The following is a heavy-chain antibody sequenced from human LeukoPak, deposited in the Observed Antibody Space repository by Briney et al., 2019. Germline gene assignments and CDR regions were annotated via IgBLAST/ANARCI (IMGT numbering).Heavy chain of an antibody. V-gene: IGHV1-18*01. Sequence: ASVKVSCKASGYDFINYGISWVRQAPGQGLEWMGWRSIYNGNTDYKLQGRVTMTTDTSTSTAYMEVRSLRSGDTAVYYCARGGPFPSGSSSREYYLDYWGQGTLVTVSS. J-gene: IGHJ4*02. CDR2: RSIYNGNT. CDR1: GYDFINYG. CDR3: ARGGPFPSGSSSREYYLDY. D-gene: IGHD6-6*01.